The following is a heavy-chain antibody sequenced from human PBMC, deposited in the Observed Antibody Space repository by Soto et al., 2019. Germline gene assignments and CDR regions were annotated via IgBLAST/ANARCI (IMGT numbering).Heavy chain of an antibody. J-gene: IGHJ4*02. V-gene: IGHV3-30*18. Sequence: GGSLRLSWAAAGLTFSSYGMRWGRQAPGKGLEWVAVISYDGSNKYYADSVKGRFTISRDNSKNTLYLQMNSLRAEDTAVYYCAKSLWSSSSYFDYWGQGTLVTVSS. CDR3: AKSLWSSSSYFDY. D-gene: IGHD6-6*01. CDR2: ISYDGSNK. CDR1: GLTFSSYG.